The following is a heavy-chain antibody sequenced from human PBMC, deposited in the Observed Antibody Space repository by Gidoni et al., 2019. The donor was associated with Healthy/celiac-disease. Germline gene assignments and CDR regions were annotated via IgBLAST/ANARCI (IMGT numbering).Heavy chain of an antibody. J-gene: IGHJ4*02. CDR1: GFAFSSAA. CDR3: ATARLNGHFDY. CDR2: IGGAGDKT. D-gene: IGHD2-8*01. Sequence: EVQLLESGGGLVRPGGSLRLSCAASGFAFSSAAITWVRQAPGKGLEWVSAIGGAGDKTYSADSVKGRFTISRDNSKNTLYLQLNSLRAEDTAVYYCATARLNGHFDYWGQGTLVTVSS. V-gene: IGHV3-23*01.